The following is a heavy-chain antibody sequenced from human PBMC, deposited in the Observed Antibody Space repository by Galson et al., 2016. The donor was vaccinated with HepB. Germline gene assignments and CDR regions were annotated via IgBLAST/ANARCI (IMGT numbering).Heavy chain of an antibody. CDR1: GFTFNTYA. D-gene: IGHD6-19*01. Sequence: SLRPSCAASGFTFNTYAMTWVRQAPGKGLEWVSSISSSDGRTWYADSVRGRFTISTDNSKTTLYVQMNSLRVDDSAIYYCAKSQFALPDSGWFNAFDLWGQETMVTVSS. V-gene: IGHV3-23*01. J-gene: IGHJ3*01. CDR3: AKSQFALPDSGWFNAFDL. CDR2: ISSSDGRT.